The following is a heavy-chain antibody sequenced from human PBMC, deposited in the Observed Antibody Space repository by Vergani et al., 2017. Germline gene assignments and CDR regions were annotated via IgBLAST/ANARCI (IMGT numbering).Heavy chain of an antibody. Sequence: QVQLQESGPGLVKPSQTLSLTCTVSGGSISSGSYYWSWIRQPAGKGLEWIGRIYTSGSTNYNPSLKSRVTISVDTSKNQFSLKLSSVTAADTAVYYCAREWLSSGWYYAFDIWGQGTMVTVSS. CDR2: IYTSGST. CDR1: GGSISSGSYY. D-gene: IGHD6-19*01. J-gene: IGHJ3*02. CDR3: AREWLSSGWYYAFDI. V-gene: IGHV4-61*02.